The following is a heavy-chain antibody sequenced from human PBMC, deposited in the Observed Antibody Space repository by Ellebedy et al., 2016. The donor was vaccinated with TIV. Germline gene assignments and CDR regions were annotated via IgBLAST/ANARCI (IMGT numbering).Heavy chain of an antibody. V-gene: IGHV4-39*01. CDR1: GGSISSSSYY. Sequence: MPSETLSLTCTVSGGSISSSSYYLGWIRQPPGKGLEWIGNIYYTGSTYHNPSLKSRVTISVDTSKNQFSLNLSSVTAADTAVYYCASLEMATILDAFDIWGQGTKVTVSS. CDR3: ASLEMATILDAFDI. CDR2: IYYTGST. D-gene: IGHD5-24*01. J-gene: IGHJ3*02.